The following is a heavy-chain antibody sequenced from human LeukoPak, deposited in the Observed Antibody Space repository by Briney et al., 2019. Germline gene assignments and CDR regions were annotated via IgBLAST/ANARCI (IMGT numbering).Heavy chain of an antibody. V-gene: IGHV1-46*01. CDR3: ARDHRRIVLMVYATGTGYFDY. CDR1: GYTCTSYY. J-gene: IGHJ4*02. Sequence: GASVKVSCKASGYTCTSYYMHWVRQAPGQGLEWMGIINPSGGSTSYAQKFQGRVTMTRDTSTSTVYMELSSLRSEDTAVYYCARDHRRIVLMVYATGTGYFDYWGQGTLVTVSS. D-gene: IGHD2-8*01. CDR2: INPSGGST.